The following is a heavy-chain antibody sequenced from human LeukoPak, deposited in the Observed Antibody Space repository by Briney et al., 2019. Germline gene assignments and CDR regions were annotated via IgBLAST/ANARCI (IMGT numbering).Heavy chain of an antibody. CDR3: ARAPGIAAAHNWFDP. CDR2: ISSNSGIK. Sequence: GGSLRLSCGGSGFTFKSFSMHWVRQAPGKGLEWVSDISSNSGIKSYADSVKGRFTISRDNAKNSLYLQMNSLRAEDTAVYYCARAPGIAAAHNWFDPWGQGTLVTVSS. D-gene: IGHD6-13*01. J-gene: IGHJ5*02. CDR1: GFTFKSFS. V-gene: IGHV3-48*01.